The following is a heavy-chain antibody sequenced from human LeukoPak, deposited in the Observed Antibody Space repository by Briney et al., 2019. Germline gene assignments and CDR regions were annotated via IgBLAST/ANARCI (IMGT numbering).Heavy chain of an antibody. CDR1: GYTLTELS. J-gene: IGHJ4*02. D-gene: IGHD1-26*01. CDR2: VWFGESSQ. V-gene: IGHV3-33*06. CDR3: AKGGRDTSKYYFDY. Sequence: SCKVSGYTLTELSMHWVRQAPGKGLEWVAAVWFGESSQSYPDSVKGRFTISRDNSKNTVWLEMNSLRVEDTAVYYCAKGGRDTSKYYFDYWGQGTRVTVSS.